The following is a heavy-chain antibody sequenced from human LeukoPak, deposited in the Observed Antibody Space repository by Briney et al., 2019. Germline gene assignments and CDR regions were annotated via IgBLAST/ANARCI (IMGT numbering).Heavy chain of an antibody. CDR3: ARLGSSSWYPRPGYYFDY. CDR2: IYYSGST. J-gene: IGHJ4*02. Sequence: PSETLSLTCTVSGGSISSSSYYWSWIRQPPGKGLEWIGYIYYSGSTNYNPSLKSRVTISVDTSKNQFSLKLSSVTAADTVVYYCARLGSSSWYPRPGYYFDYWGQGTLVTVSS. V-gene: IGHV4-61*05. CDR1: GGSISSSSYY. D-gene: IGHD6-13*01.